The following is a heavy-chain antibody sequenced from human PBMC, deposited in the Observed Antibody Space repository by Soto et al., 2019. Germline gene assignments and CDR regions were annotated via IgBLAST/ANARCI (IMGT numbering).Heavy chain of an antibody. Sequence: GTLSLTGTVSGDSISSSSFYWGWIRQPPGKGLEWIGHIFHTGATYQNPTLKSRLRMSVDTSKNQFSLNLSSVTATDTAVYYCARRRIVPTTNFDYWGQGTLVTVSS. CDR3: ARRRIVPTTNFDY. CDR2: IFHTGAT. V-gene: IGHV4-39*01. D-gene: IGHD1-26*01. J-gene: IGHJ4*02. CDR1: GDSISSSSFY.